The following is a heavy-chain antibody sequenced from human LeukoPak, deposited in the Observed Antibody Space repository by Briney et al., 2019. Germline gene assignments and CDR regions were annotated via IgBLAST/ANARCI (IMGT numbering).Heavy chain of an antibody. Sequence: GRSLRLSCAASRFTFSSYGMHWVRQAPGKGLEWVAVISHDGSNKYYADSVKGRFTISRDNSKNTLYLQMNSLRAEDTAVYYCAKPIPRFHYYYGMDVWGQGTTVTVSS. V-gene: IGHV3-30*18. D-gene: IGHD2-2*02. J-gene: IGHJ6*02. CDR1: RFTFSSYG. CDR3: AKPIPRFHYYYGMDV. CDR2: ISHDGSNK.